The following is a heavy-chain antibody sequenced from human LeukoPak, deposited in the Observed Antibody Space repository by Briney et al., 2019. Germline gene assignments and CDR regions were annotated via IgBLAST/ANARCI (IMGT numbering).Heavy chain of an antibody. CDR2: IFYSGST. CDR1: GGSISGTNYY. Sequence: NPSETLSLTCSVSGGSISGTNYYWGWIRQPPGKGLEWIGSIFYSGSTYYNPSLKSRVTISVDTSKNQFSLKLSSVTAADTAVYYCARDNRLLAAAGPYYYGMDVWGQGTTVTVSS. CDR3: ARDNRLLAAAGPYYYGMDV. D-gene: IGHD6-13*01. J-gene: IGHJ6*02. V-gene: IGHV4-39*07.